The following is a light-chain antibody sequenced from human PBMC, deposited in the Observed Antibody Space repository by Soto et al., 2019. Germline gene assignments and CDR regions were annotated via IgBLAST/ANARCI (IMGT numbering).Light chain of an antibody. CDR1: SNDIGGYNH. CDR2: DVT. J-gene: IGLJ1*01. V-gene: IGLV2-11*01. CDR3: CSYAGTFSYV. Sequence: QSALTQPRSVSGSPGQSVTISCTGTSNDIGGYNHVSWYQQHPGKAPILMISDVTKRPSGVPDRFSGSKSGNTASLTISGLLADDEADYYCCSYAGTFSYVFGTGTKVTVL.